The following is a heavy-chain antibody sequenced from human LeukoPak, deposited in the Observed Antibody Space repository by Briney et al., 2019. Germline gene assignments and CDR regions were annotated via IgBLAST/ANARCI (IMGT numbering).Heavy chain of an antibody. CDR3: VRTPPNWGADY. CDR2: INPSGGNT. CDR1: GYIFTSFY. V-gene: IGHV1-46*01. J-gene: IGHJ4*02. D-gene: IGHD7-27*01. Sequence: ASVKVSCKASGYIFTSFYMHWVRQAPGQGLEWMGIINPSGGNTGYAQKFQGRVTMTSNTAISTAYMELSSLRSEDTAVYYCVRTPPNWGADYWGQGTLVTVSS.